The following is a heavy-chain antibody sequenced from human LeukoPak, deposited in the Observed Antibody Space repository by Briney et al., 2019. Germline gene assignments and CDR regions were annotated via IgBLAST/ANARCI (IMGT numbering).Heavy chain of an antibody. J-gene: IGHJ4*02. CDR1: GGSISSGSYY. CDR2: IYHSGRT. V-gene: IGHV4-39*01. CDR3: ARQTGSGLFILP. Sequence: SETLSLTCTVSGGSISSGSYYWSWIRQPAGKGLEWIGEIYHSGRTKYNPSLKSRVTISVDTSKNQFALKLSSVTAADTAVYYCARQTGSGLFILPGGQGTLVTVSS. D-gene: IGHD3/OR15-3a*01.